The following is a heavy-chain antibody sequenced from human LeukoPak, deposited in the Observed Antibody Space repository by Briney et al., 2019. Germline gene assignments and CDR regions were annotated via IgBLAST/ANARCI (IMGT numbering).Heavy chain of an antibody. CDR3: AKDLVGGSMDV. Sequence: GGSLRLSCAASGFTFSSYGMHWVRQAPGKGLEWVAVIWYDGSNKYYADSVKGRFTISRDNSKNTLYLQMNSLRAEDTAVYYCAKDLVGGSMDVWGQGTTVTVSS. CDR2: IWYDGSNK. CDR1: GFTFSSYG. J-gene: IGHJ6*02. V-gene: IGHV3-30*02. D-gene: IGHD1-26*01.